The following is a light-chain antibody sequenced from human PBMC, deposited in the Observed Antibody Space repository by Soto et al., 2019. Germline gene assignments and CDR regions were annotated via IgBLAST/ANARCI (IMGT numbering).Light chain of an antibody. CDR1: QSVSSY. CDR2: DAS. CDR3: QQRSNWPT. V-gene: IGKV3-11*01. Sequence: EIVLTQSPATLSLSPGERATLSCRASQSVSSYLAWYQQKPGQAPRLLIYDASNRATDIPARFSGSGSGTDFNLTISSLEPEDFPVYYCQQRSNWPTFGQGTRLEIK. J-gene: IGKJ5*01.